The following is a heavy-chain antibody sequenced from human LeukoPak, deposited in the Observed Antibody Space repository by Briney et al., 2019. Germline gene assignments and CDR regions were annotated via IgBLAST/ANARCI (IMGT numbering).Heavy chain of an antibody. D-gene: IGHD5-18*01. CDR3: ASQGIQIWLPFDY. J-gene: IGHJ4*02. CDR2: IYYSGRT. V-gene: IGHV4-39*01. CDR1: GGSISSSSYY. Sequence: PSETLSLTCTVSGGSISSSSYYWGWIRQPPGKGLEWVGSIYYSGRTYYNPALKGRVTISVDTSKNQFSLKFSSVTAAETAEYYCASQGIQIWLPFDYWGQGTLVTVSS.